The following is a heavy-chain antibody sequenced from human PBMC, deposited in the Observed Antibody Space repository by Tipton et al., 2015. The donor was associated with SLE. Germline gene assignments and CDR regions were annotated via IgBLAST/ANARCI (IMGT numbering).Heavy chain of an antibody. V-gene: IGHV3-74*01. Sequence: GSLRLSCAASGFSFSSYAMHWVRQAPGKGLEWVSRTNSDESRTGYADSVKGRFTISRDNAKNTLYLQMNSLRGEDTAVYYCATTTTMTNYIDYWGQGTLVTVSS. CDR1: GFSFSSYA. CDR2: TNSDESRT. CDR3: ATTTTMTNYIDY. D-gene: IGHD4-17*01. J-gene: IGHJ4*02.